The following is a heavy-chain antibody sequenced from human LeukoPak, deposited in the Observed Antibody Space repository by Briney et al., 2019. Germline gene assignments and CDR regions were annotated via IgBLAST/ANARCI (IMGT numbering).Heavy chain of an antibody. CDR1: GFTFSSYW. Sequence: GGSLRLSCAASGFTFSSYWMHWVRQAPGKGLVWVSRINSDGSSTSYADSVKGRFTISRDNAKNTLYLQMNSLRAEDTAVYYCAKDRTMFSGDDAFDIWGQGTMVTVSS. CDR3: AKDRTMFSGDDAFDI. D-gene: IGHD3-10*02. J-gene: IGHJ3*02. CDR2: INSDGSST. V-gene: IGHV3-74*01.